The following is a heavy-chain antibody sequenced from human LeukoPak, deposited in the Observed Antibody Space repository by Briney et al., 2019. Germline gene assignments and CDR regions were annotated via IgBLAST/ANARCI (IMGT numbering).Heavy chain of an antibody. CDR1: GFTFSSYG. D-gene: IGHD4-23*01. V-gene: IGHV3-64*01. Sequence: GGSLRLSCATSGFTFSSYGMVWVRQAPGKGLEYVSGITSNGGTTYYGNSVKGRFTTSRDNSKDTLYLQMGSLRSEDMAVYYCARATRWASDYWGQGTLVTVAS. CDR2: ITSNGGTT. CDR3: ARATRWASDY. J-gene: IGHJ4*02.